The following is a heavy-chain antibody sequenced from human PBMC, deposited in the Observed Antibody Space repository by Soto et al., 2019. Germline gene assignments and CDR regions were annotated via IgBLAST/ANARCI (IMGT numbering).Heavy chain of an antibody. CDR1: GFTFSDYF. J-gene: IGHJ4*02. V-gene: IGHV3-11*01. CDR3: ARVSSSSLFDY. Sequence: VHLVDPGGGLVKPGGSLRLSCAASGFTFSDYFMTWIRQAPGKGLEWVSFIGSRGSPIYYVDSVKGRFTISRDNAKDSLYLHMNSLRAEDTAVYYCARVSSSSLFDYWGQGTLVTVSS. D-gene: IGHD6-6*01. CDR2: IGSRGSPI.